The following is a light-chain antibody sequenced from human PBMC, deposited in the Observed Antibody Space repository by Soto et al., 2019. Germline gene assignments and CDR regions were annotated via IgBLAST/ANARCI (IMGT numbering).Light chain of an antibody. V-gene: IGLV2-14*01. CDR1: SSVVGGYNF. CDR2: DVT. CDR3: CSFASSTSYV. Sequence: QSVLTQPASVSGSPGQAINISFTGTSSVVGGYNFVSWYQQYPGKAPKLMIHDVTSRPSGVSNRFSGSKSGTTASLTISWLQAVDEADYYCCSFASSTSYVFGTGTKVTVL. J-gene: IGLJ1*01.